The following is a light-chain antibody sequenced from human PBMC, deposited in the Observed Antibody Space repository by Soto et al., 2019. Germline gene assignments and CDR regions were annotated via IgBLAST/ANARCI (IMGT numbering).Light chain of an antibody. Sequence: QCVLTQPPSVTGAPGQRVTISCTGSSSNIGAGYDVHWYQQLPGTAPKLLIYANGNRPSGVPDRFPGSKSGTSASLAIPGLQAEDEADYDRQSYDRSLSGYVLGSGTKVTVL. CDR1: SSNIGAGYD. V-gene: IGLV1-40*01. CDR2: ANG. J-gene: IGLJ1*01. CDR3: QSYDRSLSGYV.